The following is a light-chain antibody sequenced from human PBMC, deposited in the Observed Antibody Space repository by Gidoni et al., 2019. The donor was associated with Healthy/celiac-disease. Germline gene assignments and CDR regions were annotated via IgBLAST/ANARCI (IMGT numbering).Light chain of an antibody. Sequence: EIVMTQSPATLSVSPGERATLPCRASQSVSSNLAWYQQKPGQAPRLLIYGASPRATGIPARFSGSGSGTEFTLTISSLQSEDFAVYYCQQYNNWLTFGGGTKVEIK. CDR2: GAS. J-gene: IGKJ4*01. CDR1: QSVSSN. CDR3: QQYNNWLT. V-gene: IGKV3-15*01.